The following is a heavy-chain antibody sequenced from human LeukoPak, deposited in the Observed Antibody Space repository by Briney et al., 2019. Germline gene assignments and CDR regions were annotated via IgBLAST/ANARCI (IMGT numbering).Heavy chain of an antibody. CDR1: GFTFSSYG. J-gene: IGHJ4*02. V-gene: IGHV3-33*01. CDR2: IWYDGNNE. CDR3: ARKGSGWSIDY. Sequence: GGSLRLSCAASGFTFSSYGMHWVRQAPGKGLEWVAFIWYDGNNEDYADSVKGRFTISRDNSKNTLYLQMTSLRAEDTAMYYCARKGSGWSIDYWGQGTLVTVSS. D-gene: IGHD6-19*01.